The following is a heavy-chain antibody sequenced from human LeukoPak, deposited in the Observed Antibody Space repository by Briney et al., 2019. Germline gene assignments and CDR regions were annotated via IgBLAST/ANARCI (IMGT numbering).Heavy chain of an antibody. Sequence: GGSLRLSCVASGFSFSRYSMNWVRQAPGKGLERVPSISISSGSIYYADSVKGRSTISRDNAKNSLYLQMNSLRAEDTAIYYCAKTYYYDSVGYSPFDYWGQGSRVIVSS. CDR2: ISISSGSI. D-gene: IGHD3-22*01. J-gene: IGHJ4*02. CDR3: AKTYYYDSVGYSPFDY. V-gene: IGHV3-21*01. CDR1: GFSFSRYS.